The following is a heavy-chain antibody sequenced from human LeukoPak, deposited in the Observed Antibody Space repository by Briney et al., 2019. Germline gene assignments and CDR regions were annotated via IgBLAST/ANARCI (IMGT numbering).Heavy chain of an antibody. Sequence: QTGGSLRLSCAASGFTVSSNYMSWVRQAPGKGLEWVSIIYSGGSIYYAGSVKGRFTISRDNSKNTVYLQMNSLRVEDTAVYYCARDFAPPFRVTAAEGVNWGQGTLLTVSS. D-gene: IGHD6-25*01. J-gene: IGHJ4*02. CDR1: GFTVSSNY. V-gene: IGHV3-66*01. CDR2: IYSGGSI. CDR3: ARDFAPPFRVTAAEGVN.